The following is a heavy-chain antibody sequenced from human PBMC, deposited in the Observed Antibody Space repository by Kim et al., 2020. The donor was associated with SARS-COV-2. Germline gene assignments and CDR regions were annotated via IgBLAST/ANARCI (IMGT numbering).Heavy chain of an antibody. CDR3: ATPQVGATPFDY. J-gene: IGHJ4*02. D-gene: IGHD1-26*01. CDR1: GYTLTELS. CDR2: FDPEDGET. Sequence: ASVKVSCKVSGYTLTELSMHWVRQAPGKGLEWMGGFDPEDGETIYAQKFQGRVTMTEDTSTDTAYMELSSLRSEDTAVYYCATPQVGATPFDYWGQGTLVTVSS. V-gene: IGHV1-24*01.